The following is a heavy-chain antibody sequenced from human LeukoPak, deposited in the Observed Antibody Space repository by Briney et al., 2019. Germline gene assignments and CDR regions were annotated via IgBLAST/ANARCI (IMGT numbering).Heavy chain of an antibody. CDR3: VRHIGRLAWHFDY. V-gene: IGHV5-51*01. CDR1: GYSFSNYW. J-gene: IGHJ4*02. D-gene: IGHD2-15*01. CDR2: IYPADSDT. Sequence: PGESLKISCKGSGYSFSNYWIGWVRQMPGKGLEWMGIIYPADSDTKYSPSFQGQVTISADRSISTAYLQWSALKASDTAMYYCVRHIGRLAWHFDYWGQGTLVSVSS.